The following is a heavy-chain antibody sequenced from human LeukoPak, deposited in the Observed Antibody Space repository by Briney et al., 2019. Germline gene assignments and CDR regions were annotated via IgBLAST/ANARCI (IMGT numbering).Heavy chain of an antibody. D-gene: IGHD1-26*01. V-gene: IGHV3-74*01. CDR1: GFTFSSYW. CDR3: ARVFHGGVGATDY. Sequence: GGSLTLSCAASGFTFSSYWLHWVRQAPGKGLVWVSRINSDGSSTSYADSVKGRFTISRANAKNTLYLQMNSLRAEDTAVYYWARVFHGGVGATDYWGQGTLVTVSS. J-gene: IGHJ4*02. CDR2: INSDGSST.